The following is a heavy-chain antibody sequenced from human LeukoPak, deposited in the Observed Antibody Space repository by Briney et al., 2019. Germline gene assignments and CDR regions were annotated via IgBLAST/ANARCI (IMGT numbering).Heavy chain of an antibody. J-gene: IGHJ6*02. Sequence: SETLSLTCTVSGGSISSYYWSWIRQPAGKGLEWIGRIYTRGSTNYNPSLKSRVTMSVDTSKNQFSLKLNSVTAADTAVYYCARDFAASSWYGMDVWGQGTTVTVSS. V-gene: IGHV4-4*07. CDR1: GGSISSYY. CDR3: ARDFAASSWYGMDV. D-gene: IGHD6-13*01. CDR2: IYTRGST.